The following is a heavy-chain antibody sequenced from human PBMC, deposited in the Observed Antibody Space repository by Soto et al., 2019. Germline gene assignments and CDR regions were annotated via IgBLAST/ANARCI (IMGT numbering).Heavy chain of an antibody. Sequence: QVQLVESGGGVVQPGRSLRLSCAASGFTFSSYAMHWVRQAPGKGLEWVAVISYDGSNKYYADSVKGRFTISRDNSKNTPYLQTNSLRAEDTAVYYCARNLFGVYCGGDCYPGCGYWGQGTLVTVSS. V-gene: IGHV3-30-3*01. J-gene: IGHJ4*02. CDR1: GFTFSSYA. CDR2: ISYDGSNK. CDR3: ARNLFGVYCGGDCYPGCGY. D-gene: IGHD2-21*02.